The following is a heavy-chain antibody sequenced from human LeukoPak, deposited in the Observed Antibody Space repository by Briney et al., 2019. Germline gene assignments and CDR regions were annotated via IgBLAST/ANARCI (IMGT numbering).Heavy chain of an antibody. D-gene: IGHD2-2*01. Sequence: SQTLSLTCAISGDSVSSNSVTWNWIRQSPSRGLEWLGRTYYRSTWYNDYAVSVRGRITVNPDTSKNQFSLHLNSVSPEDTAVYYCARRLTQYDCFDPWGQGILVTVSS. CDR3: ARRLTQYDCFDP. CDR1: GDSVSSNSVT. V-gene: IGHV6-1*01. CDR2: TYYRSTWYN. J-gene: IGHJ5*02.